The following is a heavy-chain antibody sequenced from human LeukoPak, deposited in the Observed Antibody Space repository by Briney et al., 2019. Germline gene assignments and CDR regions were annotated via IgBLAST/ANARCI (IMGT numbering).Heavy chain of an antibody. CDR3: ARPMTDYCDRGGYCGLYGL. D-gene: IGHD3-22*01. V-gene: IGHV1-69*13. J-gene: IGHJ4*02. Sequence: ASVKVSCKASGGTFMTDIFNWLRQAPGQSPEWMGGIIPISDSAHSAKRFQGRFTITAEESTSTVYMELSFLTSEDTAVYYCARPMTDYCDRGGYCGLYGLWGQGTLVIVSS. CDR2: IIPISDSA. CDR1: GGTFMTDI.